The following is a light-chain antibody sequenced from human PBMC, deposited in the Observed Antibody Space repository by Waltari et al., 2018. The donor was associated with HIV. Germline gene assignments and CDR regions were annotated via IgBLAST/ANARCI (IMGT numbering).Light chain of an antibody. CDR2: GKN. J-gene: IGLJ2*01. V-gene: IGLV1-44*01. CDR1: SSNIGSTT. Sequence: QSVLTQPPSKSGTPGQRVTISCSGSSSNIGSTTVSWFQQFPGKAPKVLIYGKNRRPSAVPDRCSGSKSGTSASLAIGGLQSEDEADYYCASWDDSLNGPVFGGGTTLTVL. CDR3: ASWDDSLNGPV.